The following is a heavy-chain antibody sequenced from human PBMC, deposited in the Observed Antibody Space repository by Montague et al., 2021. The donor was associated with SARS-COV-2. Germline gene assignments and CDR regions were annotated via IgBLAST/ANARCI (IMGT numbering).Heavy chain of an antibody. CDR1: GFSLITSGMC. J-gene: IGHJ3*02. V-gene: IGHV2-70*01. Sequence: PELVKPTQTLTLTCTFSGFSLITSGMCVTWIRQPPGKALEWLALIDWDDDKYYSTSLKTRLTISKDTSKNQVVLTMTNMDPVDTATYYCARMDVYFTIGGVYGAFDIWGQGTMVTVSS. CDR2: IDWDDDK. D-gene: IGHD3-16*01. CDR3: ARMDVYFTIGGVYGAFDI.